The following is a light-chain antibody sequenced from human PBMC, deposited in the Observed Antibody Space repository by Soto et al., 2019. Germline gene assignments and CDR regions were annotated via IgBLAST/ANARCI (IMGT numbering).Light chain of an antibody. CDR2: DAS. CDR3: QQRSNWPSLT. J-gene: IGKJ4*01. V-gene: IGKV3-11*01. CDR1: QSVGSY. Sequence: EIVLIQSPANLSLSPGERATLSCRASQSVGSYLAWYQHKPGQAPRLLISDASNRATGIPAKFSGGGSETDSTLTISSLEPEDSAVYYCQQRSNWPSLTFGGATKVDI.